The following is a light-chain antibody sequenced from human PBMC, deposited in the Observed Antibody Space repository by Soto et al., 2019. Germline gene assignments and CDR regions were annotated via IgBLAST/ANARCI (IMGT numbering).Light chain of an antibody. CDR3: QQYDNWPPKT. Sequence: EIVLTQSPGTLSLSPGERATLSCRASQSVSNYLAWYQQKPGQAPRLLIYDASTRATGIPVRFSGSGSGTEFTLTISSLQSEDLAVYYCQQYDNWPPKTFGQGTKVDIK. CDR2: DAS. J-gene: IGKJ1*01. V-gene: IGKV3-15*01. CDR1: QSVSNY.